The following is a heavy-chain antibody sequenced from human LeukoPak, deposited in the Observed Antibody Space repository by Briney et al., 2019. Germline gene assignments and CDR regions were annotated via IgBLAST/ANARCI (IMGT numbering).Heavy chain of an antibody. CDR2: ISGAGGNT. D-gene: IGHD6-13*01. CDR1: GFTFSSYA. J-gene: IGHJ4*02. Sequence: PGESLRLSCAASGFTFSSYAMTWVRQTPEKGLQWVSAISGAGGNTYYADSVKGRFTISRDNSKNTLYLQLNSLRAEDTAIYYCAKQRQLIRGGVDYWGQGTQVTVSS. CDR3: AKQRQLIRGGVDY. V-gene: IGHV3-23*01.